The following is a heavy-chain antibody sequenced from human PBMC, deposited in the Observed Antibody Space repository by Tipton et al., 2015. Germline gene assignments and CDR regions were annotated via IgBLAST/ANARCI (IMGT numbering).Heavy chain of an antibody. J-gene: IGHJ3*02. CDR3: ARDSTSGRRDAFDI. V-gene: IGHV4-59*01. Sequence: TLSLTCTVSGDSISSDYWSWIRQPPGKGLEWIGYIYYSGSTNYNPSLKSRVTISVDTSKNQFSLKLSSVTAADTAVYYCARDSTSGRRDAFDIWGQGTMVTVSS. CDR2: IYYSGST. D-gene: IGHD2-2*01. CDR1: GDSISSDY.